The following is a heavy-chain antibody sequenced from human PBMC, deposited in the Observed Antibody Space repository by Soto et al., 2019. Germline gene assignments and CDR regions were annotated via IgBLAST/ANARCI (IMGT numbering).Heavy chain of an antibody. V-gene: IGHV4-30-2*02. Sequence: PSETLSLTCAVSGGSISSGGYSWSWIRQPPGKGLEWIGYIYHSGSTNYNPSLKSRVTISVDTFKNQFSLKLSSVTAADTAVYYCASGPPNSSGYRFDSWGQGTLVTSPQ. D-gene: IGHD3-22*01. CDR3: ASGPPNSSGYRFDS. J-gene: IGHJ4*02. CDR1: GGSISSGGYS. CDR2: IYHSGST.